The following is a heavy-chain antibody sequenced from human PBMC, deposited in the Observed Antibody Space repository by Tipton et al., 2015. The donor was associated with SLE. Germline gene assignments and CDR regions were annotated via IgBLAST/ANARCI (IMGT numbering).Heavy chain of an antibody. D-gene: IGHD3-10*01. J-gene: IGHJ3*02. CDR1: GFHFATYY. V-gene: IGHV5-51*03. CDR3: MRRPPLSLFAFDN. CDR2: IYPGDSDA. Sequence: QLVQSGAEMQHSGESLMISCMGSGFHFATYYIGWVRQVPGRGLEWMGIIYPGDSDATYSPSFEGQVTISVDKYTNTAYLQWSNLKASDTAMYYYMRRPPLSLFAFDNWGQGTMVTVSS.